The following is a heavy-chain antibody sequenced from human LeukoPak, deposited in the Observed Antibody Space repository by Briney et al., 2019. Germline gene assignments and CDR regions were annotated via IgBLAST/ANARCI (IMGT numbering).Heavy chain of an antibody. Sequence: GGSLRLSCAASGFTFSTYAMTWVRQAPGKGPEWVSIISHTGTSIFYADSVKGRFTISRDNSKNTLYLQMNSLRAEDTAVYYCAKAKYTVLRFLEWLFTGGQGTLVTVSS. D-gene: IGHD3-3*01. CDR1: GFTFSTYA. CDR3: AKAKYTVLRFLEWLFT. CDR2: ISHTGTSI. V-gene: IGHV3-23*01. J-gene: IGHJ4*02.